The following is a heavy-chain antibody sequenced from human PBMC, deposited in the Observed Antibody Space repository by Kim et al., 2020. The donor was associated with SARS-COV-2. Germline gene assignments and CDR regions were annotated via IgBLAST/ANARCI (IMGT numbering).Heavy chain of an antibody. D-gene: IGHD1-26*01. CDR1: GFTFSSYA. CDR3: AKSRRRAVKVGADLYGMDV. CDR2: ISGSGGST. Sequence: GGSLRLSCAASGFTFSSYAMSWVRQAPGKGLEWVSAISGSGGSTYYADSVKGRFTISRDNSKNTLYLQMNSLRAEDTAVYYCAKSRRRAVKVGADLYGMDVWGQGTTVTVSS. J-gene: IGHJ6*02. V-gene: IGHV3-23*01.